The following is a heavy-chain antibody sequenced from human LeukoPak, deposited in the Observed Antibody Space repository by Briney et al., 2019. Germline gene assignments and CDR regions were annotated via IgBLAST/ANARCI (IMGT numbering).Heavy chain of an antibody. J-gene: IGHJ3*02. V-gene: IGHV4-39*01. D-gene: IGHD3-22*01. CDR1: GGSISRSSSY. CDR3: AGHLLSGGYHDTGDSPDLGAFDI. CDR2: IFYSGRT. Sequence: KASETLSLTCTVSGGSISRSSSYWGWIRQPPGKGLEWIGSIFYSGRTYYNPSLKSRVTITVDTSKNQFSLRLSSVTAADTAVYYCAGHLLSGGYHDTGDSPDLGAFDIWGQGTMVTVSS.